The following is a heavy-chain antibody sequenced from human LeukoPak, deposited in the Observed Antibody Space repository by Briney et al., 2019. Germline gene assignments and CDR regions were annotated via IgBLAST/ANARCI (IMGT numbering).Heavy chain of an antibody. CDR2: INHSGST. D-gene: IGHD3-10*01. CDR1: GGSFSGYY. CDR3: ARGPSKFGERDY. V-gene: IGHV4-34*01. J-gene: IGHJ4*02. Sequence: SETLSLTCAVYGGSFSGYYWSWIRQPPGKGLEWIGEINHSGSTNYNPSLKSRVTISVDTSKNQFSLKLSSVTAADTAVYYCARGPSKFGERDYWGQGILVTVSS.